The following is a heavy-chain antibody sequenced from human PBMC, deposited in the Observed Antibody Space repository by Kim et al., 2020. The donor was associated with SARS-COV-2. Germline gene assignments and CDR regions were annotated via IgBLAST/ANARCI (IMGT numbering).Heavy chain of an antibody. J-gene: IGHJ6*02. Sequence: DYAVSVKSRITINPDTSKNQFSLQLNSVPPEDTAVYYCARGLWFYYYGMDVWGQGTTVTVSS. CDR3: ARGLWFYYYGMDV. V-gene: IGHV6-1*01. D-gene: IGHD5-18*01.